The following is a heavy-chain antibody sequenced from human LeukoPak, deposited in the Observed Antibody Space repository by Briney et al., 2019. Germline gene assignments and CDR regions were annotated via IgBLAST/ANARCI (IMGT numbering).Heavy chain of an antibody. J-gene: IGHJ4*02. CDR2: VSSGTTYI. CDR1: GFMFSDYS. V-gene: IGHV3-21*01. D-gene: IGHD1-26*01. Sequence: GGSLRLSCAASGFMFSDYSVNWVRQAPGKGLEWVSSVSSGTTYIHYADSVKGRSTMSRDNAKNSLFLQMNSLRAEDTAVYYCARGIVGTTETTFDYWGQGTLVTVSS. CDR3: ARGIVGTTETTFDY.